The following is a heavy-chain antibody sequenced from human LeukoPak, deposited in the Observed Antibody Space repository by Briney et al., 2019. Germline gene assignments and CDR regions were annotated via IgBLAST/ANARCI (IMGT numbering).Heavy chain of an antibody. CDR2: IYYSGRT. J-gene: IGHJ4*02. CDR1: GGSISISSYY. D-gene: IGHD2-2*01. CDR3: ARHRFAYCSDPSCFYFDY. Sequence: PSETLSLTCTVSGGSISISSYYWGWIRQSPGKGLEWIGSIYYSGRTFYNPSLQSRVIISVDSSQNQFSLDLRPVTAADTADYYCARHRFAYCSDPSCFYFDYWGQGSLVTVSS. V-gene: IGHV4-39*01.